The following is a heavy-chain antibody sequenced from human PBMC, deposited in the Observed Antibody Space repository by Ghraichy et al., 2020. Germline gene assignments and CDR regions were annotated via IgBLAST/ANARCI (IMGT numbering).Heavy chain of an antibody. J-gene: IGHJ4*02. CDR2: ISYDGSNK. D-gene: IGHD6-13*01. Sequence: GSLRLSCAASGFTFSSYGMHWVRQAPGKGLEWVAVISYDGSNKYYADSVKGRFTISRDNSKNTLYLQMNSLRAEDTAVYYCAKDSGPYSSSWYGFDYWGQGTLVTVSS. CDR1: GFTFSSYG. CDR3: AKDSGPYSSSWYGFDY. V-gene: IGHV3-30*18.